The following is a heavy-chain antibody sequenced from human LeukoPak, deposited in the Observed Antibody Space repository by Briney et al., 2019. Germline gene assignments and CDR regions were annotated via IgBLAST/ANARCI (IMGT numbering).Heavy chain of an antibody. Sequence: SETLSLTCAVYGGSFGGYYWSWIRQPPGKGLEWIGEINHSGSTNYNPSLKSRVTISVDRSKNQFSLKLSSVTAADTAVYYCARVRYYGSGSYYTFDYWGQGTLVTVSS. CDR2: INHSGST. J-gene: IGHJ4*02. D-gene: IGHD3-10*01. CDR1: GGSFGGYY. V-gene: IGHV4-34*01. CDR3: ARVRYYGSGSYYTFDY.